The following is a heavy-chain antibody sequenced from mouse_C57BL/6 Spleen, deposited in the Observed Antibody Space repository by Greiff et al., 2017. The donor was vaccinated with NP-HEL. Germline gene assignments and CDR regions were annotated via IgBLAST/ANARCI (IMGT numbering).Heavy chain of an antibody. D-gene: IGHD2-5*01. CDR2: IDPSDSET. J-gene: IGHJ4*01. CDR1: GYTFTSYW. V-gene: IGHV1-52*01. CDR3: ARERDSNYGGAMDY. Sequence: QVQLQQPGAELVRPGSSVKLSCKASGYTFTSYWMHWVKQRPIQGLEWIGNIDPSDSETHYNQKFKDKATLTVDKSSSTAYMQLSSLTSEDAAVYYCARERDSNYGGAMDYWGQGTSVTVSS.